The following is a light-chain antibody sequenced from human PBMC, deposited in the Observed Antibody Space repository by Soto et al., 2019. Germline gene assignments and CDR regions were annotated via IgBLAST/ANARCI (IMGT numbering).Light chain of an antibody. CDR2: DVS. CDR1: TSDIGDSKY. V-gene: IGLV2-14*03. J-gene: IGLJ3*02. Sequence: QSVLTQPVSVSGSPGQSITISCTGTTSDIGDSKYVSWYQQHPGKAPKLMIYDVSNRPSGVSNRFSGSKSGNTASLTISGLQAEDEADYYCSSYTSSGTVLFGGGTKLTVL. CDR3: SSYTSSGTVL.